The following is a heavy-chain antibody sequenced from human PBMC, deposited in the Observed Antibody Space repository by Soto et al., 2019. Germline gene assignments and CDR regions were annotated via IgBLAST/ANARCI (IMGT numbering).Heavy chain of an antibody. D-gene: IGHD2-2*01. CDR2: TSPSGGRT. CDR3: AREVGISEYYSGMDV. J-gene: IGHJ6*02. V-gene: IGHV1-46*01. Sequence: GASVKVSCKTSANTFTSYYIHWVRQAPGQGFEWMGVTSPSGGRTTYAQKFQGRVTMTRDTSTSTVYLELSSLRSVDTAVYYCAREVGISEYYSGMDVWGQGTTVTVSS. CDR1: ANTFTSYY.